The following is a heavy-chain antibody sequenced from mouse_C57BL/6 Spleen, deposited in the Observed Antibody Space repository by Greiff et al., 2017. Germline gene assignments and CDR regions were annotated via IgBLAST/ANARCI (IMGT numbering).Heavy chain of an antibody. Sequence: QVHVKQPGAELVRPGSSVKLSCKASGYTFTSYWMHWVKQRPIQGLEWIGNIDPSDSETHYNQKFKDKATLTVDKSSSTAYMQLSSLTSEDSAVYYCARYYYGSSPYWYFDVWGTGTTVTVSS. CDR2: IDPSDSET. CDR1: GYTFTSYW. J-gene: IGHJ1*03. V-gene: IGHV1-52*01. CDR3: ARYYYGSSPYWYFDV. D-gene: IGHD1-1*01.